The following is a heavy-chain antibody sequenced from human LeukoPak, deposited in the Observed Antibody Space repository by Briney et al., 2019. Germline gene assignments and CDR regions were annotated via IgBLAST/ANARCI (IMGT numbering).Heavy chain of an antibody. D-gene: IGHD6-13*01. J-gene: IGHJ6*03. CDR3: ARDRHIAAAVYYYYMDV. Sequence: ASVKVSCKASGYTFTSYIISWVRQAPGLGLEWMGWINAYNGNTDYAQRVQGRVTMTTDTSTSTAYMELRSLRSDDTAVYYCARDRHIAAAVYYYYMDVWGKGTPVTVSS. V-gene: IGHV1-18*01. CDR1: GYTFTSYI. CDR2: INAYNGNT.